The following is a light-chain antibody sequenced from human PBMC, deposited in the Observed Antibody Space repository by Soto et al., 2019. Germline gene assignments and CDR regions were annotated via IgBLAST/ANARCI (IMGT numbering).Light chain of an antibody. CDR1: QSVSTY. CDR3: QQRSNWLT. V-gene: IGKV3-11*01. J-gene: IGKJ4*01. Sequence: EIVLTQSPATLSLSPGERATLSCRASQSVSTYLAWYQQKPGQAPRLLIYDASNRATGIPARFSGSGSGTDFTLTISSLAPEDFAVYYCQQRSNWLTLGGGTKVEIK. CDR2: DAS.